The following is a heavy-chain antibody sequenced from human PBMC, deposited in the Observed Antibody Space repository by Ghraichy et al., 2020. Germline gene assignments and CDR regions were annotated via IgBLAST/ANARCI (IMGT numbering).Heavy chain of an antibody. CDR2: IFFRGST. V-gene: IGHV4-30-4*01. Sequence: SLNISCTVSGGSISSANYYWNWIRQPPGKGLEWVGYIFFRGSTYYNPSLKSRVTISIDTSKNQFSLKLSSVTAVDTAVYYCARGSDYGGRGDAWGQGTLVTVSS. D-gene: IGHD4-23*01. CDR3: ARGSDYGGRGDA. CDR1: GGSISSANYY. J-gene: IGHJ5*02.